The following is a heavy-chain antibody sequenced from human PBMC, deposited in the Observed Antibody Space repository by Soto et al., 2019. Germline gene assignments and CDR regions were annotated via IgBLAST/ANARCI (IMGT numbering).Heavy chain of an antibody. J-gene: IGHJ4*02. CDR3: ARGLDYVGFDY. D-gene: IGHD4-17*01. CDR1: GDSVSSGSYH. CDR2: IYYRGST. Sequence: PSETLSLTCIVSGDSVSSGSYHWSWIRQPPGKGLEWIGYIYYRGSTNYNPSLESRVTISVDTSRNQFSLKVNSVTAADTAVYYCARGLDYVGFDYWGQGTLVTVSS. V-gene: IGHV4-61*01.